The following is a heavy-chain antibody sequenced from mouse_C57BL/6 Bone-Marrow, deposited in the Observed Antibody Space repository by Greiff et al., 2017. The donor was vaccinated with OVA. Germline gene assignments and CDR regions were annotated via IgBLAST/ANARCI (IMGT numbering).Heavy chain of an antibody. CDR1: GFTFSSYG. V-gene: IGHV5-6*02. CDR2: ISSGGSYT. D-gene: IGHD1-1*01. Sequence: DVMLVESGGDLVKPGGSLKLSCAASGFTFSSYGMSWVRQTPDKRLEWVATISSGGSYTYYPDSVKGRFTISRDNAKNTLYLQMSSLKSEDTAMYYCARWDYYGSSYDYWGQGTTLTVSS. CDR3: ARWDYYGSSYDY. J-gene: IGHJ2*01.